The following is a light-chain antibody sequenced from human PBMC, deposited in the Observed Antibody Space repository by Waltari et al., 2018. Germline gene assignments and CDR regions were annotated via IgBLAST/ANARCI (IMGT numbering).Light chain of an antibody. CDR3: SSHAGSNNFV. CDR1: SGDVGDHTF. CDR2: GVT. J-gene: IGLJ1*01. Sequence: QSALTQPPSASGSPGQSVTISCTGTSGDVGDHTFVSWYQQHPGTPPQLLIYGVTERPAGVPVRFSGSKSCNTASLTVSGLQAEDEADYFCSSHAGSNNFVFGSGTKVSVL. V-gene: IGLV2-8*01.